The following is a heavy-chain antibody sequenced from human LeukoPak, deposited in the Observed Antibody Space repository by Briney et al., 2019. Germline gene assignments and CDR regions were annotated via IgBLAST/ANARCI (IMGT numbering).Heavy chain of an antibody. Sequence: GESLKIFCKGSGYSFTSYWIGWVRQMPGKGLEWMGIIYPGDSDTRYSPSFQGQVTISADKSISTAYLQWSSLKASDTAMYYCARHKGVAVQLWDYFDYWGQGTLVTVSS. J-gene: IGHJ4*02. V-gene: IGHV5-51*01. D-gene: IGHD5-18*01. CDR1: GYSFTSYW. CDR3: ARHKGVAVQLWDYFDY. CDR2: IYPGDSDT.